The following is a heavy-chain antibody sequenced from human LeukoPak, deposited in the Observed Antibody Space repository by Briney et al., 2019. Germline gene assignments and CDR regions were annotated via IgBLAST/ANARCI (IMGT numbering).Heavy chain of an antibody. Sequence: GGSLRLSCAASGFTFSNAWLSWVRQAPGKGLEWVGRIKSKTDGGTTDYAAPVKGRFTISRDDSKNTLYLQMNSLKTEDTAVYYCTALDTAMVTGVDYWGQGTLVTVSS. J-gene: IGHJ4*02. CDR2: IKSKTDGGTT. V-gene: IGHV3-15*01. CDR1: GFTFSNAW. CDR3: TALDTAMVTGVDY. D-gene: IGHD5-18*01.